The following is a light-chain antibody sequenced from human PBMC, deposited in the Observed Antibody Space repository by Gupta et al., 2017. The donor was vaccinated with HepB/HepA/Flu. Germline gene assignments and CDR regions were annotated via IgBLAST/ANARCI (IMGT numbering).Light chain of an antibody. J-gene: IGKJ1*01. Sequence: DIVMTQSPDSLAVSLGERATIHCKSSQSVFYSSNNKNYLAWYQQKPGQPPKLLIYWASTRESGIPDRFSGSGSGTDFTLTISSLQAEDVAVYYCQQYYSTPSWTFGQGTKVEIK. CDR1: QSVFYSSNNKNY. V-gene: IGKV4-1*01. CDR2: WAS. CDR3: QQYYSTPSWT.